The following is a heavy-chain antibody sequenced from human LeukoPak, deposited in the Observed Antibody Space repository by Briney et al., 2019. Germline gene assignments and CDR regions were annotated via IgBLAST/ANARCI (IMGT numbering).Heavy chain of an antibody. CDR1: GYTFTSYG. V-gene: IGHV1-18*01. Sequence: GASVKVSCKASGYTFTSYGISWVRQAPGQGLEWMGWISAYNGNTNYAQKLQGRVTMTTDTSTGTAYMELRSLRSDDTAVYYCARDCMPYYYDSSGYPDHWGQGTLVTVSS. CDR3: ARDCMPYYYDSSGYPDH. J-gene: IGHJ5*02. CDR2: ISAYNGNT. D-gene: IGHD3-22*01.